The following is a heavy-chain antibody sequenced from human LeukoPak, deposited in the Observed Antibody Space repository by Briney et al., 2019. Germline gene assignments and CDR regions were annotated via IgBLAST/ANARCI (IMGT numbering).Heavy chain of an antibody. CDR3: AKVKGGSSWQYYFDY. V-gene: IGHV3-53*01. Sequence: GGSLRLSCAASGFTVSSNYMSWVRQAPGKGLEWVSVIYSGGSTYYADSEKGRFTISRDNSKNTLYLQMNTLRAEDAALYYCAKVKGGSSWQYYFDYWGQGTLVTVS. CDR1: GFTVSSNY. CDR2: IYSGGST. D-gene: IGHD6-13*01. J-gene: IGHJ4*02.